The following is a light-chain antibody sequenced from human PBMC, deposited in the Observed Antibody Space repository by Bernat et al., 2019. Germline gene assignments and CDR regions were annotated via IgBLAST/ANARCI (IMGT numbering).Light chain of an antibody. J-gene: IGKJ4*01. V-gene: IGKV1-27*01. Sequence: DNQMTQSPSSLSASVGDRVTITCRASQAIFIHLDWYHHKPGKVPKLLIYAASTLQSGVPSRFSGSGSGTDFTLTISSLQPDDVGSYYCQKYESAPLTVGEGTKVEIK. CDR1: QAIFIH. CDR3: QKYESAPLT. CDR2: AAS.